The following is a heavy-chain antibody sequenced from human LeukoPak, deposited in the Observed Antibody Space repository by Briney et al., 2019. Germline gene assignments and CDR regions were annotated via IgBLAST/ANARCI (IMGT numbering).Heavy chain of an antibody. Sequence: GSLRLSCAASGFTFSSYGMHWVRQAPGKGLEWVAVIWYDGSKKYYADSVKGRFTISRDNSKNTLYLQMNSLRGEDTAVYYCARDNPAVAGNPFDYWGQGTLVTVSS. D-gene: IGHD6-19*01. V-gene: IGHV3-33*01. J-gene: IGHJ4*02. CDR2: IWYDGSKK. CDR3: ARDNPAVAGNPFDY. CDR1: GFTFSSYG.